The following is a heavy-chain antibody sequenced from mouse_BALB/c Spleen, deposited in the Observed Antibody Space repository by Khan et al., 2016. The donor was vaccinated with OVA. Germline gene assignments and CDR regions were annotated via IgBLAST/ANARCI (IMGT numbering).Heavy chain of an antibody. CDR3: ARSGYGSLAY. D-gene: IGHD1-1*01. Sequence: QVQLKESGAELAKPGASVKMSCKASGYMFTSYWMNWVKQRPGQGLEWIGYINPSSGFTEYSQKFKDKATLTADKSSSTAYMQLSSLTSEDSACYYCARSGYGSLAYWGQGTLVTVSA. CDR2: INPSSGFT. V-gene: IGHV1-7*01. J-gene: IGHJ3*01. CDR1: GYMFTSYW.